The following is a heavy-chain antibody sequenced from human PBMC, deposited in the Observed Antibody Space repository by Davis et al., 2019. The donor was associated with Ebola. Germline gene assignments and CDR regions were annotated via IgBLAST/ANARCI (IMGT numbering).Heavy chain of an antibody. CDR1: GFTFSNAW. Sequence: PGGSLRLSCAASGFTFSNAWMSWVRQAPGMGLEWVGRIKSKTDGGTTDYAAPVKGRFTISRDDSKNTLYLQMNSLKTEDTAVYYCTTEPTYYDFWSGYYQPYYFDYWGQGTLVTVSS. J-gene: IGHJ4*02. V-gene: IGHV3-15*01. CDR2: IKSKTDGGTT. CDR3: TTEPTYYDFWSGYYQPYYFDY. D-gene: IGHD3-3*01.